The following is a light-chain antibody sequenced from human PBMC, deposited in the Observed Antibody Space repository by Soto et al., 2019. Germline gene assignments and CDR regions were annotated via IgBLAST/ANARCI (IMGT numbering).Light chain of an antibody. J-gene: IGKJ1*01. V-gene: IGKV1-5*01. CDR1: QSIGDS. CDR3: QQYDTSPTT. Sequence: DIQMTQSPSTLSASVADRVTITCRASQSIGDSLAWYQQKPGKAPYLLISDVSSLERGVPSRFSGSGSGTDFTLTISRLEPEDFAVYYCQQYDTSPTTFGQGTKVEVK. CDR2: DVS.